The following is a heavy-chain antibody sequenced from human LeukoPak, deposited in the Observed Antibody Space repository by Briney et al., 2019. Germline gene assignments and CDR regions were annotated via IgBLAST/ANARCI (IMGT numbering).Heavy chain of an antibody. D-gene: IGHD6-19*01. CDR3: ARGIAVAGYYYYYYMDV. CDR2: IYHSGST. Sequence: SETLSLTCAVYGGSFSGYYWSWIRQPPGKGLEWIGSIYHSGSTYYNPSLKSRVAISVDTSKNQFSLKLSSVTAADTAVYYCARGIAVAGYYYYYYMDVWGKGTTVTISS. J-gene: IGHJ6*03. V-gene: IGHV4-34*01. CDR1: GGSFSGYY.